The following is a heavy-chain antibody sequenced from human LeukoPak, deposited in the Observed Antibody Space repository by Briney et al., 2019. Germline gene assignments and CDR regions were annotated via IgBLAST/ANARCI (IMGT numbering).Heavy chain of an antibody. V-gene: IGHV3-7*03. CDR1: GFTFSSYW. D-gene: IGHD2-15*01. J-gene: IGHJ6*04. CDR3: ARDRVVVVVAATYYGMDV. Sequence: GSLRLSCAASGFTFSSYWMSWVRQAPGKGLEWVANIKQDGSEKYYVDSVKGRFTISRDNAKNSLYLQMNSLRAEDTAVYYCARDRVVVVVAATYYGMDVWGKGTTVTVSS. CDR2: IKQDGSEK.